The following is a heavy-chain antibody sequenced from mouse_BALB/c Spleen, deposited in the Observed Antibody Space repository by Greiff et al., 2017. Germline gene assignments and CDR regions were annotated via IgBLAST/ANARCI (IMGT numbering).Heavy chain of an antibody. CDR2: FNPSTGYT. Sequence: QVQLKQSGAELAKPGASVKMSCKASGYTFTSYWMHWVKQRPGQGLEWIGYFNPSTGYTEYNQKFKDKATLTADKSSSTAYMQLSSLTSEDSAVYYCARHYGNSYAMDYWGQGTSVTVSS. V-gene: IGHV1-7*01. J-gene: IGHJ4*01. CDR1: GYTFTSYW. CDR3: ARHYGNSYAMDY. D-gene: IGHD2-1*01.